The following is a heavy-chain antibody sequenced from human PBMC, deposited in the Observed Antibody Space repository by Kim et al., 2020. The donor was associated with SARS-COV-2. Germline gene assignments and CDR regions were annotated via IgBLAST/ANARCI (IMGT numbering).Heavy chain of an antibody. D-gene: IGHD1-26*01. CDR2: TRSKVDGETI. CDR1: GFTFSNAW. V-gene: IGHV3-15*01. J-gene: IGHJ4*02. Sequence: GGSLRLSCLTSGFTFSNAWMTWVRQAPGKGLEWAARTRSKVDGETIDYAASVKGRFTISRDDSKNTLYLQMTSLRTEDTAVYYCTTHSGYLDYWGQGTL. CDR3: TTHSGYLDY.